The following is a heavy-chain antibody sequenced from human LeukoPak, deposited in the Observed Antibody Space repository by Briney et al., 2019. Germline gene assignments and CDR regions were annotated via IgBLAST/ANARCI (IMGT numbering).Heavy chain of an antibody. Sequence: GGSLRLSCAASGFSVSSNYVSWVRQAPGQGLEWVSVIYSTGTTFYADSVKGRFTTSRDNSKNTVNLQMNSLRPEDTAVYYCARDRGPGWFDPWGQGTLVTVSS. CDR2: IYSTGTT. CDR1: GFSVSSNY. V-gene: IGHV3-66*03. D-gene: IGHD3-10*01. CDR3: ARDRGPGWFDP. J-gene: IGHJ5*02.